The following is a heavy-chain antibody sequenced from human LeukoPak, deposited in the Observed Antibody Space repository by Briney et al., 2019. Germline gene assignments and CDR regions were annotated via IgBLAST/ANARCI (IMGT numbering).Heavy chain of an antibody. CDR2: IYYSGST. J-gene: IGHJ5*02. CDR3: ARGRQYYYGSGSDPGWFDP. Sequence: SETLSLTCAVYGGSISSYYWSWIRQPPGKGLEWIGYIYYSGSTNYNPSLKSRVTISVDTSKNQFSLKLSSVTAADTAVYYCARGRQYYYGSGSDPGWFDPWGQGTLVTVSS. CDR1: GGSISSYY. V-gene: IGHV4-59*01. D-gene: IGHD3-10*01.